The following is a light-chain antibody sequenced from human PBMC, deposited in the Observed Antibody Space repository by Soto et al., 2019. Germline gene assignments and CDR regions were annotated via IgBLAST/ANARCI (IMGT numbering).Light chain of an antibody. J-gene: IGKJ2*01. Sequence: DIQMTQSPSTLSASVGDRVTITCRASQSISSWLAWYQQKPGKAPKLLIYDASSLESGVPSRFSGSGSGTEFTLTISSLHPDDCATYYCQQYNSYLYTFGQGTKLEIK. CDR2: DAS. CDR1: QSISSW. V-gene: IGKV1-5*01. CDR3: QQYNSYLYT.